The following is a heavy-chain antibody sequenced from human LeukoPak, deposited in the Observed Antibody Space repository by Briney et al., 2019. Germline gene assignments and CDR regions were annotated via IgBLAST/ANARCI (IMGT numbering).Heavy chain of an antibody. Sequence: GGSLRLSCAGSGFTFSSYAMTWVRQAPGKGLEWVSAMSGSGGSTYYADSVKGRFTISRDNSKNTLYLQMNSLRAEDTAVYYCAKDLPGALDYWGQGTLVTVSS. V-gene: IGHV3-23*01. J-gene: IGHJ4*02. CDR1: GFTFSSYA. CDR3: AKDLPGALDY. CDR2: MSGSGGST. D-gene: IGHD3-10*01.